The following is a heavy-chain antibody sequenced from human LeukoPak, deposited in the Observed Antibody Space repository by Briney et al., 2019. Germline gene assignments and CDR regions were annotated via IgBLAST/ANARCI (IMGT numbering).Heavy chain of an antibody. D-gene: IGHD2-2*01. V-gene: IGHV4-59*01. CDR2: IYYSGST. CDR1: GDSISGYY. Sequence: SETLSLTCTVSGDSISGYYWTWIRQPPGKGLEWIGYIYYSGSTNYNPSLKSRVTISVDTSKNQFSLKLSSVTAADTAVYYCAGTDCSSTSCYGMDVWGQGTTVTVSS. J-gene: IGHJ6*02. CDR3: AGTDCSSTSCYGMDV.